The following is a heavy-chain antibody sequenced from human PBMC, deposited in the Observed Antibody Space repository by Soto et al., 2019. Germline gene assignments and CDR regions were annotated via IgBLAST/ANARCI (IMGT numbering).Heavy chain of an antibody. CDR3: ARGGDYVWGSYRDKHYYYYYGMDV. CDR2: ISAYNGNT. D-gene: IGHD3-16*02. J-gene: IGHJ6*02. Sequence: ASVKVSCKASGYTFTSYGISRVRQAPGQGLEWMGWISAYNGNTNYAQKLQGRVTMTTDTSTSTAYMELRSLRSDDTAVYYCARGGDYVWGSYRDKHYYYYYGMDVWGQGTTVTVSS. CDR1: GYTFTSYG. V-gene: IGHV1-18*01.